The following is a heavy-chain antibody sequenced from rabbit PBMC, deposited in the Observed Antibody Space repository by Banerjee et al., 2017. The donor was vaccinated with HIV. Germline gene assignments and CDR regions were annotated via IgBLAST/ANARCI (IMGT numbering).Heavy chain of an antibody. Sequence: QEQLEESGGDLVTPAGTLTLTCTASGSDISSYAISWVRQAPGKGLEWIACINTSTGNTVYASWAKGRFTISKTSSTTVTLQMTSLTAADTATYFCARDLAGVIGWNFGLWGPGTLVTVS. CDR2: INTSTGNT. J-gene: IGHJ6*01. CDR1: GSDISSYA. D-gene: IGHD4-1*01. V-gene: IGHV1S45*01. CDR3: ARDLAGVIGWNFGL.